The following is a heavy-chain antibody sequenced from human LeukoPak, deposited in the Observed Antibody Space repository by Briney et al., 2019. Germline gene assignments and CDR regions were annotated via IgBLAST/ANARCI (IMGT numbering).Heavy chain of an antibody. V-gene: IGHV3-33*01. J-gene: IGHJ4*02. Sequence: QTGGSLRLSCAASGFTFSSYGMHWVRQAPGKGLEWVAVIWYDGSNKYYADSVKGRFTISRNNSKNTLYLQMNSLRAEDTAVYYCAREGYSYGNFDYWGQGTLVTVSS. CDR1: GFTFSSYG. D-gene: IGHD5-18*01. CDR2: IWYDGSNK. CDR3: AREGYSYGNFDY.